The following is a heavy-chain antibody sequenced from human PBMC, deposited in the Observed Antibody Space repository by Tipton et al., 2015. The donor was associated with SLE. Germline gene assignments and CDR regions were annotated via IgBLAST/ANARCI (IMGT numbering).Heavy chain of an antibody. D-gene: IGHD6-13*01. CDR3: VRDPGIAAAPNWFDP. V-gene: IGHV1-69*04. CDR2: IIPTLGVA. CDR1: GDTFSSYT. Sequence: QSGPEVKKPGSSVRVSCKASGDTFSSYTINWVRQAPGQGLEWMGRIIPTLGVANYAQKLQGRVTITADRSTTTAYMELRSLRSDDTAVYYCVRDPGIAAAPNWFDPWGQGTLVTVSS. J-gene: IGHJ5*02.